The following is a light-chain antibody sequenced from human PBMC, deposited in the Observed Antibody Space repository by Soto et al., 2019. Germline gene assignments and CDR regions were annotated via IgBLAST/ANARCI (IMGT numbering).Light chain of an antibody. J-gene: IGLJ1*01. V-gene: IGLV2-14*01. CDR3: SSYSISTAYL. CDR2: EVS. Sequence: QSVLTQPASVSGSPGQSITISCTGTSSDVGGYDYVSWYQLHPGKAPKLMVFEVSNRPSGVSYRFSGSKSGNTASLTISGLQAEDEADYFCSSYSISTAYLFXTGTNVTVL. CDR1: SSDVGGYDY.